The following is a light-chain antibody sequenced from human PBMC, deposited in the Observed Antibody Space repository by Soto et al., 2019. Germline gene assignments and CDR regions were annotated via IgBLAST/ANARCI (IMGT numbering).Light chain of an antibody. CDR2: RTS. CDR3: QQYGSSPRT. J-gene: IGKJ1*01. Sequence: EIVMTQSPATLSVSPGERATLSCRASQSISSNLAWYQQKPGQAPRLLMFRTSSRATGIPDRFSGSGSGTHFTLTISRLEPEDFAVYYCQQYGSSPRTFGQGTKVDI. V-gene: IGKV3-20*01. CDR1: QSISSN.